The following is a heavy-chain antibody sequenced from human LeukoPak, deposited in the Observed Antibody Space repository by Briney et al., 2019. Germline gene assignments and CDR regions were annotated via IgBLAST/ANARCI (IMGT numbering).Heavy chain of an antibody. Sequence: QSGGSLRLSCAASGFTFSSYAMSWVRQAPGKGLEWVSAISGSGGSTYYADSVKGRFTTSRDNSKNTLYLQMNSLRAEDTAVYYCAKGPDSSGLNWFDPWGQGTLVTVSS. CDR1: GFTFSSYA. CDR2: ISGSGGST. J-gene: IGHJ5*02. V-gene: IGHV3-23*01. CDR3: AKGPDSSGLNWFDP. D-gene: IGHD6-19*01.